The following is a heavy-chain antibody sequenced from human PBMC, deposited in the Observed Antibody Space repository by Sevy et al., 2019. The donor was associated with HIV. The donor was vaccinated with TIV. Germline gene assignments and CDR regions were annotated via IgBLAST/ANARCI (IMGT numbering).Heavy chain of an antibody. V-gene: IGHV3-49*03. J-gene: IGHJ6*03. CDR1: GFTFGDYA. D-gene: IGHD3-10*01. Sequence: GGSLRLSCTASGFTFGDYAMSWFRQAPGKGLEWVGFIRSKAYGGKTEYAAFVKGRFTISRDDSKSIAYLQMNSLKTEDTAVYYCTRRGDGYKDYYYYYYMDVWGKGTTVTVSS. CDR3: TRRGDGYKDYYYYYYMDV. CDR2: IRSKAYGGKT.